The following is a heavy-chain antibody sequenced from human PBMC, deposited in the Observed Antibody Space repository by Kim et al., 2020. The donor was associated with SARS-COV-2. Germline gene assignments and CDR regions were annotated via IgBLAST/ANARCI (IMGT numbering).Heavy chain of an antibody. CDR2: INHSGST. CDR1: GGSFSGYY. V-gene: IGHV4-34*01. CDR3: ARTYCSSTSCYPYYYYYYMDV. Sequence: ETLSLTCAVYGGSFSGYYWSWIRQPPGKGLEWIGEINHSGSTNYNPSLKSRVTISVDTSKKQFSLKLSSVTAADTAVYYCARTYCSSTSCYPYYYYYYMDVWGKGTTVTVSS. J-gene: IGHJ6*03. D-gene: IGHD2-2*01.